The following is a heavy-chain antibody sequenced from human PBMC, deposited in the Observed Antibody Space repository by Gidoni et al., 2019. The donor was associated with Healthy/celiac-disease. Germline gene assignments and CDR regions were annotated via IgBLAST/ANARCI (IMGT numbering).Heavy chain of an antibody. Sequence: EVQLLESGGGLVQPGGSLRLSCAASGFTFSSYAMSWVRQAPGKGLELVSAIIGSGGSTYYADSVKGRFTISRDNSKNTLYLQMNSLRAEDTAVYYCAKGGDAGTPYYYYYGMDVWGQGTTVTVSS. CDR3: AKGGDAGTPYYYYYGMDV. D-gene: IGHD2-15*01. V-gene: IGHV3-23*01. CDR2: IIGSGGST. J-gene: IGHJ6*02. CDR1: GFTFSSYA.